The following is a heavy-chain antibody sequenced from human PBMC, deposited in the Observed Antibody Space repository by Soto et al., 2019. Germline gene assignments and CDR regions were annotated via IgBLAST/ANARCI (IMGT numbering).Heavy chain of an antibody. CDR2: ISGSGGNT. V-gene: IGHV3-23*01. CDR1: GFSFSSYA. CDR3: AKGVSYYSYYGMDV. J-gene: IGHJ6*02. Sequence: EVQLWESGGGLVQPGGSLRLSCAVSGFSFSSYAMSWVRQAPGKGLEWVSTISGSGGNTYYADSVKGRFTISRDNSKNTLYLQMNSLRVEDTAVYYCAKGVSYYSYYGMDVWGQGTTVTVSS.